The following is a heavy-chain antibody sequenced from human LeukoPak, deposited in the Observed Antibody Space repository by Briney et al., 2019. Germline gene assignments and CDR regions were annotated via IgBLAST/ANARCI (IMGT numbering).Heavy chain of an antibody. Sequence: GGSLRLSCVVSEFPFSSYTMLWVRQAPGKGLEWVSSISSSSSSIYYADSVKGRFTISRDNAKNSLYLLMNSLRGEDTAIYFCARERKDAGGGWITHSSAFDYWAMEPWSPSPQ. CDR2: ISSSSSSI. V-gene: IGHV3-21*01. CDR3: ARERKDAGGGWITHSSAFDY. CDR1: EFPFSSYT. D-gene: IGHD6-13*01. J-gene: IGHJ4*01.